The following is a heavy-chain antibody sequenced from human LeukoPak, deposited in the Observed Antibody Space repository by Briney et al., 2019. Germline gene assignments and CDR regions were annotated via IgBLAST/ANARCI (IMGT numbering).Heavy chain of an antibody. J-gene: IGHJ6*03. CDR3: ARVLGSGSYWYDYRDI. Sequence: PSETLSLTCTVSRDSISTSSFCWGWIRQPPGKGLEWIGCIYYSGRTYSNLYRKSRVTISGATSKNHVTLKLTSVTAADTAVYYWARVLGSGSYWYDYRDIWGKGTTVTVSS. CDR1: RDSISTSSFC. V-gene: IGHV4-39*02. D-gene: IGHD3-10*01. CDR2: IYYSGRT.